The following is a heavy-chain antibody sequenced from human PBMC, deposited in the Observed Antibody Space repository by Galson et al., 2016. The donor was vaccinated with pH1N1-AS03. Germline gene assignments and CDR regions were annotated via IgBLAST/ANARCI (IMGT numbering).Heavy chain of an antibody. CDR2: INTQTGRP. D-gene: IGHD6-19*01. CDR1: GYTLTRYY. CDR3: LRDASSRVDY. Sequence: SVKVSCKASGYTLTRYYMHWVRQAPGQGLEWMGWINTQTGRPTNAPGFIGRFVFSMDPSVRTAYVQINRLKADDTGVYYCLRDASSRVDYWGQGTLVTVSS. V-gene: IGHV7-4-1*02. J-gene: IGHJ4*02.